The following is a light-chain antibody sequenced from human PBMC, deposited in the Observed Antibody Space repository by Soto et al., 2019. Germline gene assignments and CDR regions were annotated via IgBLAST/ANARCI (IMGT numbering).Light chain of an antibody. CDR2: DNN. Sequence: QSVLTQPPSVSAAPGQKVTISCSGSSSNIGNNYVSWYQQLPGTAPKVLIYDNNKRPSGIPDRFSGSKSGTSATLGITGLQTGDQADYYCGTWDSSLCALYVFGTGTKLTVL. J-gene: IGLJ1*01. CDR3: GTWDSSLCALYV. V-gene: IGLV1-51*01. CDR1: SSNIGNNY.